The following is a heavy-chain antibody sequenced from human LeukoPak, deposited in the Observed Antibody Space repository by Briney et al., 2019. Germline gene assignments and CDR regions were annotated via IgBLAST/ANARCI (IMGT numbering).Heavy chain of an antibody. Sequence: PGGSLRLSCAASGFTFSSYSMNWVRQAPGKGLEWVSSISSSSYIYYADSVKGRFTISRDNAKNPLYLQMNSLRAEDTAVYYSARLSGSYQYYFDYWGQGTLVTVSS. CDR2: ISSSSYI. V-gene: IGHV3-21*01. D-gene: IGHD1-26*01. J-gene: IGHJ4*02. CDR1: GFTFSSYS. CDR3: ARLSGSYQYYFDY.